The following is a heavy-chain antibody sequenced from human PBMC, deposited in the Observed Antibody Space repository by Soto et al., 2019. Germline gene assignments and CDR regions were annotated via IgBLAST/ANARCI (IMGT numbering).Heavy chain of an antibody. CDR2: IKQNGSEK. Sequence: GGSLRLSCAASGFTFSSYWMSWVRQAPGKGLEWVANIKQNGSEKYYVDSVKGRFTISRDNAKNSLYLQMNSLRAEDTAVYYCARGNGDYGYYYYYMDVWGKGTTVTVSS. D-gene: IGHD4-17*01. CDR3: ARGNGDYGYYYYYMDV. J-gene: IGHJ6*03. V-gene: IGHV3-7*01. CDR1: GFTFSSYW.